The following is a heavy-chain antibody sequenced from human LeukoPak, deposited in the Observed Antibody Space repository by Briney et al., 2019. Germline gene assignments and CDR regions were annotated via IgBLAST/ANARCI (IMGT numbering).Heavy chain of an antibody. Sequence: GGSLRLSCAASGFTFSSYWMNWVRQAPGKGLEWVADIKEDGSEKYYVDSVKGRLTISRDKAQNSLYLQMNSLRAEDTAVYYCARRRAGYYIDYWGQGTLVTVSS. D-gene: IGHD6-19*01. CDR1: GFTFSSYW. CDR3: ARRRAGYYIDY. V-gene: IGHV3-7*03. J-gene: IGHJ4*02. CDR2: IKEDGSEK.